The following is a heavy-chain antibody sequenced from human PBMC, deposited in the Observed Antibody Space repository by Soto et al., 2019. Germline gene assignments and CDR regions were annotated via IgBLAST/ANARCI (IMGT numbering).Heavy chain of an antibody. CDR1: GFTLSGSA. J-gene: IGHJ4*02. Sequence: EVQLVESGGGLVQPGESLKLSCAGSGFTLSGSAVHWVRQASGKGLEWVGRIRSKTHSYATEYIASVKGRFTMSRDDSNNTAYLQMNGLKTDDTAVYYCTRSGGSYSFGYWGQGTLVTVSS. CDR3: TRSGGSYSFGY. D-gene: IGHD1-26*01. V-gene: IGHV3-73*02. CDR2: IRSKTHSYAT.